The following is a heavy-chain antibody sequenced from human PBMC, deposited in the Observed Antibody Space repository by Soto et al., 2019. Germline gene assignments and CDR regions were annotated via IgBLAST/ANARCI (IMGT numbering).Heavy chain of an antibody. V-gene: IGHV4-4*02. Sequence: PSETLSLTCAVSGASIRSNNWWSWVRQPPGKGLEWIGEIFHSGSTNYNPSLKTRLTISVDTSRIHFSLKLISVTAADTAIYYCARQPYDTSDYFDYWGQGTLVTVSS. J-gene: IGHJ4*02. D-gene: IGHD3-22*01. CDR3: ARQPYDTSDYFDY. CDR2: IFHSGST. CDR1: GASIRSNNW.